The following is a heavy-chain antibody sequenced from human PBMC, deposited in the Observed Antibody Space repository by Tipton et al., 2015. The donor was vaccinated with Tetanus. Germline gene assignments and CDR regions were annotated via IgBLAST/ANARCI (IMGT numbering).Heavy chain of an antibody. CDR1: GGSFSNYF. CDR3: ARGLIDDFLGSRIYFDS. Sequence: LRLSCAVYGGSFSNYFWRWIRQPPGKGLEWIGDIFYSGNSIPNPSFRSRVTMSADTSRTLFSLTLMSVTAADTAVYFCARGLIDDFLGSRIYFDSWGPGTLVTVSS. CDR2: IFYSGNS. J-gene: IGHJ4*02. V-gene: IGHV4-59*01. D-gene: IGHD3-16*01.